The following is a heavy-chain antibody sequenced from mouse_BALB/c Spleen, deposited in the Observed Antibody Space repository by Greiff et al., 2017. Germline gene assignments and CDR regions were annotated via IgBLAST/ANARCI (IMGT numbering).Heavy chain of an antibody. D-gene: IGHD4-1*01. V-gene: IGHV1-7*01. J-gene: IGHJ3*01. CDR3: ARGDWDWFAY. CDR1: GYTFTGYW. Sequence: VQLVESGAELAKPGASVKMSCKASGYTFTGYWMHWVKQRPGQGLEWIGYINPSTGYTEYNQKFKDKATLTADKSSSTAYMQLSSLTSEDSAVYYCARGDWDWFAYWGQGTLVTVSA. CDR2: INPSTGYT.